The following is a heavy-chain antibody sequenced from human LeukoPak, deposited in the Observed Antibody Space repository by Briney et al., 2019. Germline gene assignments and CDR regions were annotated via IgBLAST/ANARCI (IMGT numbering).Heavy chain of an antibody. J-gene: IGHJ4*02. Sequence: PSETLSLTCTVSGGSISSYYWSWIRQPAGKGLEWIGRIYTSGSTNYNPSLKSRVTISVATSKNQFPLKLSSVTAADTAVYYCAREVPIVAVDYWGQGTLVTVSS. CDR3: AREVPIVAVDY. CDR1: GGSISSYY. CDR2: IYTSGST. V-gene: IGHV4-4*07. D-gene: IGHD5-12*01.